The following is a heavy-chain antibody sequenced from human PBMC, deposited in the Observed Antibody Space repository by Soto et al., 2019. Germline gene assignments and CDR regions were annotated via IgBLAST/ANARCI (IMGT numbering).Heavy chain of an antibody. V-gene: IGHV3-23*01. CDR3: ARGGHSRGWGFDY. D-gene: IGHD6-19*01. Sequence: GGSLRLSCAAYGFTFSNYALSWVRQAPGKGLEWVSTIGGSVENTFYADSVKGRFTISRDNSKSTLYLQMNNLRAEDTAVYYCARGGHSRGWGFDYWGQGSLVTASS. CDR1: GFTFSNYA. J-gene: IGHJ4*02. CDR2: IGGSVENT.